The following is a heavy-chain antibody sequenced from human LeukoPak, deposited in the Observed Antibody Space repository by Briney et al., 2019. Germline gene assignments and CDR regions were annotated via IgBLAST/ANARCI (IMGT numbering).Heavy chain of an antibody. CDR3: ARAVYDFWSGYIVPRNYYYGMDV. D-gene: IGHD3-3*01. CDR1: GYTFTSYD. J-gene: IGHJ6*02. CDR2: MNPNSGNT. Sequence: ASVKVSCKASGYTFTSYDINWVRRATGQGLEWMGWMNPNSGNTGYAQKFQGRVTMTRNTSISTAYMELSSLRSEDTAVYYCARAVYDFWSGYIVPRNYYYGMDVWGQGTTVTVSS. V-gene: IGHV1-8*01.